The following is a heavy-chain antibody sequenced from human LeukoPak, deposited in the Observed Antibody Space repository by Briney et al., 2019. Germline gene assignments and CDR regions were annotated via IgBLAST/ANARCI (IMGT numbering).Heavy chain of an antibody. V-gene: IGHV3-23*01. D-gene: IGHD1-26*01. CDR3: ANDGGATTSRRFGY. CDR2: ISGSGGST. J-gene: IGHJ4*02. Sequence: PGGSLRLSCAASGFTFSSYAMSWVRQAPGKGLEWVSAISGSGGSTYYADSVKGRFTISRDNSKNTLYLQMNSLRAEDTAVYYCANDGGATTSRRFGYWGQGTLVTVSS. CDR1: GFTFSSYA.